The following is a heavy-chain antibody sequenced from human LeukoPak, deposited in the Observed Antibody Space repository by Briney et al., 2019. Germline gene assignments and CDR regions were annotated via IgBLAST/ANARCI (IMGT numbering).Heavy chain of an antibody. V-gene: IGHV1-2*02. CDR1: GYTFPSYY. CDR3: ARGNFYDNKGYSPELRY. J-gene: IGHJ4*02. CDR2: SDPKSGAT. D-gene: IGHD3-10*01. Sequence: ASVKVSCKASGYTFPSYYILWLRQAPGQRFEGMGWSDPKSGATKYEHFQGRVTMTRDTSISTAYMELSRLTSDDTAVYYCARGNFYDNKGYSPELRYWGQGTLVTVSS.